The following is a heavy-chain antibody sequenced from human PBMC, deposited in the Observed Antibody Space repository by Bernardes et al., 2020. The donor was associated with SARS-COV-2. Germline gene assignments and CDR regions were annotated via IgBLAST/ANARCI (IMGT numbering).Heavy chain of an antibody. V-gene: IGHV3-23*01. CDR3: ARDRGLILLHGMDV. CDR1: GFTFSSHA. CDR2: ITGTDGNT. D-gene: IGHD3-10*01. Sequence: GGSLRVSCAASGFTFSSHAMSWVRQAPGKGLEWVSGITGTDGNTNYADSVKGRFTSSRDNSKNTLYLQMNSLRAEDTAVYYCARDRGLILLHGMDVWGQGTTVTVSS. J-gene: IGHJ6*02.